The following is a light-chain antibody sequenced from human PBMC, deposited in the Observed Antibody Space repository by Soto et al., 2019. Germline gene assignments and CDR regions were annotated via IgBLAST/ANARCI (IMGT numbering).Light chain of an antibody. CDR2: DAS. Sequence: EIQMTQYPSTLSASVGDRVTITCRARQSISSWLDWYQQKPGNAPKLIIYDASSLESGVPSRFSGSGSGTEFTLTISSLQPDDFATYYCQQYNGTFGQGTKVDIK. V-gene: IGKV1-5*01. J-gene: IGKJ1*01. CDR3: QQYNGT. CDR1: QSISSW.